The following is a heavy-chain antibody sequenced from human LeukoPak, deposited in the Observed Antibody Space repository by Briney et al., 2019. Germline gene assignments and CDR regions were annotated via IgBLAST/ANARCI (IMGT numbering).Heavy chain of an antibody. CDR1: GGTFSSYA. CDR3: ARIVTHDYGDLDY. CDR2: IIPIFGTA. J-gene: IGHJ4*02. V-gene: IGHV1-69*13. D-gene: IGHD4-17*01. Sequence: SVKVSCKASGGTFSSYAISWVRQAPGQGLEWMGGIIPIFGTANYAQKFQGRVTITADESTSTAYMELSSLRSEGTAVYYCARIVTHDYGDLDYWGQGTLVTVSS.